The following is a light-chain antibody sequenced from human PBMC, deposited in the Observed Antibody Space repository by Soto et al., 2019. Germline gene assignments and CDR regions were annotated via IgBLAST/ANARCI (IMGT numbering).Light chain of an antibody. CDR3: QQYGGSPRVS. V-gene: IGKV3-20*01. CDR2: GAS. Sequence: EIVLTQSPGALSLSPGERATLSCRASQSVSDNYLAWYQQKPGQAPRLLIYGASIRATGIPDRFSGSGSGADFSLTISRLEPDDFAVYYCQQYGGSPRVSFGGGTKVEIK. J-gene: IGKJ4*01. CDR1: QSVSDNY.